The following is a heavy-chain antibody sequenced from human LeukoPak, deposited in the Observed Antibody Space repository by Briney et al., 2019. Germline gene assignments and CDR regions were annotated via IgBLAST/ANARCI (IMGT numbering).Heavy chain of an antibody. V-gene: IGHV1-46*01. CDR3: ATFGHYYDSSGYYPNVWY. J-gene: IGHJ4*02. D-gene: IGHD3-22*01. Sequence: GASVKVSCKASGYSFTSHYMHWVRQAPGQGLEWLGLINPSGSNTLYAQKFQGRVTMTEDTSTGTAYMELSSLRSEDTAVYYCATFGHYYDSSGYYPNVWYWGQVTLVTVSS. CDR2: INPSGSNT. CDR1: GYSFTSHY.